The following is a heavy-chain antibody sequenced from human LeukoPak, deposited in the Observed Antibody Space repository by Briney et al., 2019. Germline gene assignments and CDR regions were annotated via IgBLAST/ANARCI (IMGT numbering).Heavy chain of an antibody. CDR1: GFTFSSYE. J-gene: IGHJ3*02. CDR2: ISSSGSTI. D-gene: IGHD6-19*01. V-gene: IGHV3-48*03. Sequence: GGSLRLSCAASGFTFSSYEMNWFRQAPGKGREWVSYISSSGSTIYYADSVKGRFTISRDNAKNSLYLQMNSLRAEDTAVYYCARGRAVAGYYDAFDIWGQGTMVTVSS. CDR3: ARGRAVAGYYDAFDI.